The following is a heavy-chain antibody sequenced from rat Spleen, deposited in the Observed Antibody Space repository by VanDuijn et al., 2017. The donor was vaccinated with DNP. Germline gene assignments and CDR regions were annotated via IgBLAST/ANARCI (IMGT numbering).Heavy chain of an antibody. CDR2: ITPSGNSA. V-gene: IGHV5-25*01. CDR3: ARHTDTGPYYPMDV. J-gene: IGHJ4*01. D-gene: IGHD4-1*01. CDR1: GFTFNDSD. Sequence: EVQLVESGGGLVQPGGSLKLSCVASGFTFNDSDIACVRQAPAKGLEWFTSITPSGNSAFYRDSVKGRFTVSRDNANSSLSLQMENLRPEDTAAYYCARHTDTGPYYPMDVWGQGTSVTVSS.